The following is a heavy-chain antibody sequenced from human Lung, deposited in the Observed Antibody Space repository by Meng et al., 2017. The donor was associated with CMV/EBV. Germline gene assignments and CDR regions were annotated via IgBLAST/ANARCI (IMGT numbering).Heavy chain of an antibody. CDR1: GFTFSLYT. CDR3: ARSPVLTGSDWLIAY. V-gene: IGHV3-30*03. D-gene: IGHD3-9*01. J-gene: IGHJ4*02. CDR2: ISYDANSK. Sequence: SCAASGFTFSLYTMYWVRQAPGKGLDWVAVISYDANSKHYADSVKGRFTISRDNSKNTLYLQMDSLRPDDTAVYYCARSPVLTGSDWLIAYWVLGTXVTVSS.